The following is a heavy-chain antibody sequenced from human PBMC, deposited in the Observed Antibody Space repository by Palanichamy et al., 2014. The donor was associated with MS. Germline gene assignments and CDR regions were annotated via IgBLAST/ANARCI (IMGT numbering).Heavy chain of an antibody. J-gene: IGHJ4*02. CDR1: GFAFSSYS. D-gene: IGHD2-8*02. Sequence: EVQLVESGGGLVQPGGSLRLSCAASGFAFSSYSMNWVRQAPGKGLEWVSYISSSSSNIYYGDSVKGRFTISRDNAKNSLYLEMNSLRDEDTSVYYCARAHDFVPVGPATGLDYWGQGTLVTVSS. CDR2: ISSSSSNI. V-gene: IGHV3-48*02. CDR3: ARAHDFVPVGPATGLDY.